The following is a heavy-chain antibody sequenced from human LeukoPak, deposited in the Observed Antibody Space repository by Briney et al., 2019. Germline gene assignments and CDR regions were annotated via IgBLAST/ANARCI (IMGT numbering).Heavy chain of an antibody. V-gene: IGHV3-30-3*01. J-gene: IGHJ4*02. Sequence: GRSLRLSCAASGSTFSSYAMHWVRQAPGKGLEWVAVISYDGSNKYYADSVKGRFTISRDNSKNTLYLQMNSLRAEDTAVYYCARDPGGTTVTTFLDYWGQGTLVTVSS. CDR2: ISYDGSNK. D-gene: IGHD4-17*01. CDR1: GSTFSSYA. CDR3: ARDPGGTTVTTFLDY.